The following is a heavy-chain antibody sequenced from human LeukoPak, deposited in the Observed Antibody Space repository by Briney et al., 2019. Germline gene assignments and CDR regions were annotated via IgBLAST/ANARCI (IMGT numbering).Heavy chain of an antibody. J-gene: IGHJ6*03. V-gene: IGHV4-61*02. CDR1: NVSISSGSHY. D-gene: IGHD2-2*02. CDR3: ARIVVVPAAIERSTGYYYYMDV. Sequence: SETLSLTCTVSNVSISSGSHYWNWIRQPAGKGLEWIGRIYAGGRSNYNPSLRSRVTISVDTSKNQFSLRLSSVTATDTGVYYCARIVVVPAAIERSTGYYYYMDVRGKGTTVTVSS. CDR2: IYAGGRS.